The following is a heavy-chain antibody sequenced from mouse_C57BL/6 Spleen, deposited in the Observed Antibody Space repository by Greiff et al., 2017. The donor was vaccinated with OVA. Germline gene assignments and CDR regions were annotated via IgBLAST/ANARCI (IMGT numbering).Heavy chain of an antibody. CDR3: VSQTAQEAWFAY. D-gene: IGHD3-2*02. CDR2: IRSKSNNYAT. V-gene: IGHV10-1*01. J-gene: IGHJ3*01. Sequence: EVQLVESGGGLVQPKGSLKLSCAASGFSFNTYAMNWVRQAPGKGLEWVARIRSKSNNYATYYADSVKDRFTISRDDSESMLYLQMNNLKTEDTAMYYCVSQTAQEAWFAYWGQGTLVTVSA. CDR1: GFSFNTYA.